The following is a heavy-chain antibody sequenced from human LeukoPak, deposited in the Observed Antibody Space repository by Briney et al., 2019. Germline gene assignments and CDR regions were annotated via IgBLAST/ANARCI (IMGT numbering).Heavy chain of an antibody. V-gene: IGHV3-7*01. Sequence: GGSLRLSCAASGFTFSSYWMSWVRQAPGKGLEGVVNIKQDGSEKYYVDSVKDRFTISRDNAKNSLYLQMNSLRAEDTAVYYCARDSSGWSSYYFDYWGQGTLVTVSS. CDR3: ARDSSGWSSYYFDY. D-gene: IGHD6-19*01. CDR1: GFTFSSYW. J-gene: IGHJ4*02. CDR2: IKQDGSEK.